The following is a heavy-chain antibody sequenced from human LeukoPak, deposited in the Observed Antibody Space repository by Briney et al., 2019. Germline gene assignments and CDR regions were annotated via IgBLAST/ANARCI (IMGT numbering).Heavy chain of an antibody. Sequence: GGSLTLSCVASGFSFTNYAMRWVRQAPARGPEWLSSMKGGGETFYADSVKGRCTLSRDISRNTVYLQLNNLRVEDTAIYYCARASWISTDDAVCWGQGTQVTVSS. D-gene: IGHD2-2*03. CDR2: MKGGGET. J-gene: IGHJ4*02. V-gene: IGHV3-23*01. CDR1: GFSFTNYA. CDR3: ARASWISTDDAVC.